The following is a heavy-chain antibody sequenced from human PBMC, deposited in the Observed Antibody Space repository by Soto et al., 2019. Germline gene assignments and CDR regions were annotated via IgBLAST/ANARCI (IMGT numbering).Heavy chain of an antibody. J-gene: IGHJ6*02. V-gene: IGHV1-3*01. CDR2: INAGNGKT. CDR1: RYTFTSYA. D-gene: IGHD6-13*01. CDR3: ARSNSIAAAGSYYYGMDV. Sequence: ASVKLSCKASRYTFTSYAMHGVRQAPGQRLGWMGWINAGNGKTKYSQKFQGRVTITADESTSTAYMELSSLRSEDTAVYYCARSNSIAAAGSYYYGMDVWGQGTTVTVSS.